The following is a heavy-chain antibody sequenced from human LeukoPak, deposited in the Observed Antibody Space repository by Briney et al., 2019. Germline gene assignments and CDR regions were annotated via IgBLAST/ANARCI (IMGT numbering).Heavy chain of an antibody. Sequence: GGSLRLSCAASGFTFSSYGMHWVRQAPGKGLEWVAVISYDGSNKYYADSVKGRFTISRDNSKNTLYLQMNSLRAEDTAVYYCARESRGYDSSGYYHERNYWGQGTLVTVSS. J-gene: IGHJ4*02. CDR3: ARESRGYDSSGYYHERNY. D-gene: IGHD3-22*01. CDR2: ISYDGSNK. CDR1: GFTFSSYG. V-gene: IGHV3-30*03.